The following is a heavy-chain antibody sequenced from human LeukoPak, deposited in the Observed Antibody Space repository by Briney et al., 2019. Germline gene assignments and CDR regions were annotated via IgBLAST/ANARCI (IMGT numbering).Heavy chain of an antibody. V-gene: IGHV1-2*02. CDR2: INPNSGGT. CDR3: ARALTGYSSSFLHCYYMDV. D-gene: IGHD6-6*01. J-gene: IGHJ6*03. Sequence: ASVRVSCKASGYTFTSYGISWVRQAPGQGLEWMGWINPNSGGTNYAQKFQGRVTMTRDTSISTAYMELSRLRSDDTAVYYCARALTGYSSSFLHCYYMDVWGKGTTVTVSS. CDR1: GYTFTSYG.